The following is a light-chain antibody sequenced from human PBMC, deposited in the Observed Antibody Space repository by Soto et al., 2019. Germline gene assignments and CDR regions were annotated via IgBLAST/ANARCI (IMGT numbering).Light chain of an antibody. CDR2: DAS. V-gene: IGKV3-11*01. CDR1: QSVNNN. J-gene: IGKJ1*01. CDR3: QQRSTWT. Sequence: EIILTQSPASLSVSPGERATLSCRASQSVNNNLAWYQQKPGQAPRLLIYDASNRATGIPARFSGSGSGTDFTLTISSLEPEDFAVYYCQQRSTWTFGQGTKVDI.